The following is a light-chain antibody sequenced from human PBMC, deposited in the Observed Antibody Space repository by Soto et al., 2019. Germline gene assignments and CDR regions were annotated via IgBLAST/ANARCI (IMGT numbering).Light chain of an antibody. CDR2: EVS. CDR1: SSDVGGYNY. J-gene: IGLJ1*01. CDR3: SSYTSSSTYV. Sequence: QSALTQPASVSGSPGQSITISCTGTSSDVGGYNYVSWYQQHPGKAHKLMIYEVSNRTSGVSNRFSGSKSGNTASLTISGLQAEDEADYYCSSYTSSSTYVFGTGTKLTVL. V-gene: IGLV2-14*01.